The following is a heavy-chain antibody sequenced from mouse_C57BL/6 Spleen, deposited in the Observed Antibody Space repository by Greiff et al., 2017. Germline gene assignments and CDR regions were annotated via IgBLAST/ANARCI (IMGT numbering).Heavy chain of an antibody. Sequence: QVQLQQSGAELVMPGASVKLSCKASGYTFTSYWMHWVKQRPGQGLEWIGEIDPSDSYTNYNQKFKGKSTLTVDKSSSTAYMQLSSLTSEDSAVYYCARREVALDYWGQGTTLTVSS. CDR1: GYTFTSYW. CDR2: IDPSDSYT. V-gene: IGHV1-69*01. J-gene: IGHJ2*01. D-gene: IGHD1-1*02. CDR3: ARREVALDY.